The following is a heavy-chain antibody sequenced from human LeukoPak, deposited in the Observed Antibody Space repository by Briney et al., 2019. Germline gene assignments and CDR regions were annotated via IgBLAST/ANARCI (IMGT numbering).Heavy chain of an antibody. D-gene: IGHD3-3*01. J-gene: IGHJ4*02. CDR1: GGTFRSYA. CDR3: AIASDRAQNYDFWSGYFSRFDY. Sequence: ASVKVSCKASGGTFRSYAISWVRQAPGQGLEWMGGIIPIFGTANYAQKFQGRVTITADESTSTAYMELSSLRSGDTAVYYCAIASDRAQNYDFWSGYFSRFDYWGQGTLVTVSS. CDR2: IIPIFGTA. V-gene: IGHV1-69*13.